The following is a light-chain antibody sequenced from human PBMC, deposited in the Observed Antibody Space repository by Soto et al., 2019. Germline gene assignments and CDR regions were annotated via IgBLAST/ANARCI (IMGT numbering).Light chain of an antibody. CDR1: SSDVGRYNY. CDR2: DVS. V-gene: IGLV2-14*01. Sequence: QSALAHPASVSGSPGQSIAISCTGTSSDVGRYNYVSWFQQHPGKAPKLMIYDVSNRPSGVSDRFSGSKSGNTASLTISGLQAEDQADYYCSSYTSSNTSVLGTGTKDTVL. J-gene: IGLJ1*01. CDR3: SSYTSSNTSV.